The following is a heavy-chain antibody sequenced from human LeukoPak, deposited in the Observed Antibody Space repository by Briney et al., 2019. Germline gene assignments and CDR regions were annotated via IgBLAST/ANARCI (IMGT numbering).Heavy chain of an antibody. J-gene: IGHJ4*02. CDR2: IYSGGST. CDR1: GFTVSSNY. CDR3: ARVSDCGGACYPFDY. D-gene: IGHD2-21*02. Sequence: GGSLRLSCAASGFTVSSNYMSWVRQAPGKGLEWVSVIYSGGSTYYADSVKGRFTISRDNSKNTLYLQMNSLRAEDTAVYYCARVSDCGGACYPFDYWGQGTLVTVSS. V-gene: IGHV3-53*01.